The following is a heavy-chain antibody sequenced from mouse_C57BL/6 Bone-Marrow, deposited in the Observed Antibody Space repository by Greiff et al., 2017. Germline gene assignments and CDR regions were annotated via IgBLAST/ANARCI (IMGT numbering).Heavy chain of an antibody. CDR3: AISGPLGRSFDY. J-gene: IGHJ2*01. D-gene: IGHD4-1*01. Sequence: QVQLQQPGAELVKPGASVKMSCKASGYTFTSYWITWVKQRPGQGLEWIGDIDPTSGRTNYNEKFKSKAILTVDTSSNTASMQLSSLTSEDSAVFYCAISGPLGRSFDYWGQGTTLTVSS. CDR2: IDPTSGRT. V-gene: IGHV1-55*01. CDR1: GYTFTSYW.